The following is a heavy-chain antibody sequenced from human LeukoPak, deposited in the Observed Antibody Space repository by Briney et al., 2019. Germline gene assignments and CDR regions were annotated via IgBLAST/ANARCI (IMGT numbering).Heavy chain of an antibody. V-gene: IGHV3-30*04. CDR1: GFTFSSYA. D-gene: IGHD1-26*01. J-gene: IGHJ6*03. CDR3: ARALKGLRRRIGGTTTFEYYYYMDA. CDR2: ISYDGSNK. Sequence: GGSLRLSCAASGFTFSSYAMHWVRQAPGKGLEWVAVISYDGSNKYYADSVKGRFTISRDNSKNTLYLQMNSLRAEDTAVYYCARALKGLRRRIGGTTTFEYYYYMDAWGKGTTVTISS.